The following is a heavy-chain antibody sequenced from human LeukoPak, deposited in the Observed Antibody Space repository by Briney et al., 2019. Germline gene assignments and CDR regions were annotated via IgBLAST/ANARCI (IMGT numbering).Heavy chain of an antibody. CDR3: ARTVLDYGGKVGFDY. J-gene: IGHJ4*02. D-gene: IGHD4-23*01. Sequence: SETLSLTCTVSGGSISSSSYYWGWIRQPPGKGLEWIGSIYYSGSTYYNPSLKSRVTISVDTSKNQFSLKLSSVTAADTAVYYCARTVLDYGGKVGFDYWGQGTLVTVSS. V-gene: IGHV4-39*01. CDR1: GGSISSSSYY. CDR2: IYYSGST.